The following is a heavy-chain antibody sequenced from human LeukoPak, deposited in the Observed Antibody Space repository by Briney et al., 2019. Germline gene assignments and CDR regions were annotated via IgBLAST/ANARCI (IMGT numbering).Heavy chain of an antibody. D-gene: IGHD6-19*01. J-gene: IGHJ4*02. V-gene: IGHV4-34*01. CDR2: INHSGST. CDR3: RVGLPVAGLELPDDY. CDR1: GGSFSGYY. Sequence: SETLSLTCAVYGGSFSGYYWSWIRQPPGKGLEWIGEINHSGSTNYNPSLKSRVTIPVDTSKNQFSLKLSSVTAADTAVYYCRVGLPVAGLELPDDYWGQGTLVTVSS.